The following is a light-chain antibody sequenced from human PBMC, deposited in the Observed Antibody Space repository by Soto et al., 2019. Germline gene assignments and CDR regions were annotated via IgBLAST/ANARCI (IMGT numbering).Light chain of an antibody. CDR3: QSYDSSLSAGV. Sequence: QSVLTQPPSVSGAPGQRVPISCTGSSSNIGAGYDVHWYQQLPGTAPKLLIYGNSNRPSGVPDRFSGSKSGTSASLAITGLQAEDEADYYCQSYDSSLSAGVFGGGTQLTVL. CDR1: SSNIGAGYD. CDR2: GNS. V-gene: IGLV1-40*01. J-gene: IGLJ3*02.